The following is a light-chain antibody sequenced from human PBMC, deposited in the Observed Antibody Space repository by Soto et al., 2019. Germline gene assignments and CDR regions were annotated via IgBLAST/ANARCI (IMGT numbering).Light chain of an antibody. CDR3: CSYAGSSTYV. J-gene: IGLJ1*01. Sequence: QSALTQPASVSGSPGQSITISCTGTSNDVGNYNLVSWYQQHPGKAPKLMIYEGTKRPSGVSNRFSGSNSGNTASLTISGLQAEDEADYYCCSYAGSSTYVFGTGTNSPS. V-gene: IGLV2-23*01. CDR2: EGT. CDR1: SNDVGNYNL.